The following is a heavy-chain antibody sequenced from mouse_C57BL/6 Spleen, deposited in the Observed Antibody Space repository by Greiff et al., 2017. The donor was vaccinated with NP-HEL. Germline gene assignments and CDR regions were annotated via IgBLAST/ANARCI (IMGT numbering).Heavy chain of an antibody. CDR3: ARQRLLRSFDY. CDR1: GFNIKNTY. D-gene: IGHD2-3*01. J-gene: IGHJ2*01. Sequence: VQLQQSVAELVRPGASVKLSCTASGFNIKNTYMHLVKQRPEQGLEWIGRIDPANGNTKYAPKFQGKATITADTSSNTAYLQLSSLTSEDTAIYYCARQRLLRSFDYWGQGTTLTVSS. V-gene: IGHV14-3*01. CDR2: IDPANGNT.